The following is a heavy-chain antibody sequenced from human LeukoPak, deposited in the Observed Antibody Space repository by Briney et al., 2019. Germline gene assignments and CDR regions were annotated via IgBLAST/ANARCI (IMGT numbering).Heavy chain of an antibody. CDR3: ARQEVHYDFWSGPFDP. J-gene: IGHJ5*02. CDR2: IYPGDSDT. D-gene: IGHD3-3*01. V-gene: IGHV5-51*01. Sequence: GESLKISCKGSGYSFTSYWIGCVRQMPGKGLEWMGIIYPGDSDTRYSPSFQGQVTISADKSISTAYLQWSSLKASDTAMYYCARQEVHYDFWSGPFDPWGQGTLVTVSS. CDR1: GYSFTSYW.